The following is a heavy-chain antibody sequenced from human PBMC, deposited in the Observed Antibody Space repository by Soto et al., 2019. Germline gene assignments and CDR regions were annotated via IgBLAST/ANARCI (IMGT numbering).Heavy chain of an antibody. J-gene: IGHJ4*02. V-gene: IGHV3-23*01. Sequence: PGGSLRLSCAAFGFTFSSYAMSWVRQAPGKGLEWVSGISGSGGSTYYADSMKGRFTISRDNSKNTLYLQVNSLRAGDTAVYYCAKGLTVPGSFDQWGQGTLVTVSS. CDR3: AKGLTVPGSFDQ. CDR1: GFTFSSYA. CDR2: ISGSGGST. D-gene: IGHD6-19*01.